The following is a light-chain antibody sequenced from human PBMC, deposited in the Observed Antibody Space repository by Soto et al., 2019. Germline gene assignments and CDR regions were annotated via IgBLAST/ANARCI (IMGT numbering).Light chain of an antibody. J-gene: IGKJ3*01. CDR1: QSVSTY. V-gene: IGKV3-20*01. Sequence: DIVLTQSPGTLSLSPGEAAILSYRASQSVSTYLNWYQQRPGQAPRLLIYGASTRASGVPDRFSGSGSGTDFTLTISRLEPEDFALYYCQHHGGSPLFAFGPGTRVDFK. CDR2: GAS. CDR3: QHHGGSPLFA.